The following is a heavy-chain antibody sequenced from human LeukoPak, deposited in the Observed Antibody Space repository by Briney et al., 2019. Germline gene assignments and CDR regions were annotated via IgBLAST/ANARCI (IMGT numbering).Heavy chain of an antibody. CDR3: ARDLIRGASRAFDI. J-gene: IGHJ3*02. CDR1: GGSISSGGYS. V-gene: IGHV4-30-2*01. D-gene: IGHD3-16*01. CDR2: IYHSGST. Sequence: SETLSLTCAVSGGSISSGGYSWSWIRQPPGKGLEWIGYIYHSGSTYYNPSLKSRVTISVDRSKNQFSLKLSSVTAADTAVYYCARDLIRGASRAFDIWGQGTMVTVSS.